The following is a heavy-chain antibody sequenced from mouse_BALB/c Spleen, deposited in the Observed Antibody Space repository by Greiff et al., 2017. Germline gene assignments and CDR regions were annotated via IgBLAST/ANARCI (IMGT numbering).Heavy chain of an antibody. CDR3: GKELLRGDYAMDY. D-gene: IGHD1-1*01. CDR2: INPYNGDT. V-gene: IGHV1-37*01. Sequence: VQLQQSGPELVKPGASVKISCKASGYSFTGYFMNWVKQSHGKSLEWIGRINPYNGDTFYNQKFKGKATLTVDKSSSTAHMELLSLTSEDSAVYYCGKELLRGDYAMDYWGQGTSVTVSS. CDR1: GYSFTGYF. J-gene: IGHJ4*01.